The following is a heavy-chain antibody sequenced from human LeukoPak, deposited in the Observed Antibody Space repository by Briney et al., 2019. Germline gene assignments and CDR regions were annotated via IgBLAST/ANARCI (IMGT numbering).Heavy chain of an antibody. V-gene: IGHV4-61*01. CDR1: VGSVSGGSYY. CDR2: IHDSGST. D-gene: IGHD5-12*01. CDR3: VRDRGGYSGYEYGFDY. Sequence: SETLSLTCTVSVGSVSGGSYYWSWMRPPPGKGLECIGYIHDSGSTNTNPSLKSRVTISINTAQNQFSLKLSSVTAADAAVYYCVRDRGGYSGYEYGFDYWGQGTLVTVSS. J-gene: IGHJ4*02.